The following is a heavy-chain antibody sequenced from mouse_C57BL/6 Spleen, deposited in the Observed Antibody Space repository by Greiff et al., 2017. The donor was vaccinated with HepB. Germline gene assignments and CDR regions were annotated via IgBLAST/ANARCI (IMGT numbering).Heavy chain of an antibody. CDR3: ARHDYDPSDAMDY. D-gene: IGHD2-4*01. CDR2: ISSGGSYT. V-gene: IGHV5-6*01. Sequence: EVQGVESGGDLVKPGGSLKLSCAASGFTFSSYGMSWVRQTPDKRLEWVATISSGGSYTYYPDSVKGRFTISRDNAKNTLYLQMSSLKSEDTAMYYCARHDYDPSDAMDYWGQGTSVTVSS. CDR1: GFTFSSYG. J-gene: IGHJ4*01.